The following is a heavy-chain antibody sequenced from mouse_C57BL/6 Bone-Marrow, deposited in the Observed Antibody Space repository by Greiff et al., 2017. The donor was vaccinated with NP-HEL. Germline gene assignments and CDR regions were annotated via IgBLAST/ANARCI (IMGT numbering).Heavy chain of an antibody. CDR1: GFTFSSYG. CDR3: ASHRGVYDGYYGGYFDV. CDR2: ISSGCSYT. D-gene: IGHD2-3*01. J-gene: IGHJ1*03. V-gene: IGHV5-6*01. Sequence: EVMLVESGGDLVKPGGSLKLSCAASGFTFSSYGMSWVRQTPDKRLEWVATISSGCSYTYYPDSVKGRFTISRDNAKNTPYLQMSSLKSEDTAMYSCASHRGVYDGYYGGYFDVWGTGTTVTVSS.